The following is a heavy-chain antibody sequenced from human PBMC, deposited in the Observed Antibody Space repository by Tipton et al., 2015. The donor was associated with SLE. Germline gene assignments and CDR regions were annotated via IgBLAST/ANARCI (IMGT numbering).Heavy chain of an antibody. V-gene: IGHV4-4*02. CDR1: GDSISNGDW. CDR2: IYHRGNT. Sequence: SLRLSCAVSGDSISNGDWWSWVRQPPGKGLEYIGEIYHRGNTNDNPSLKSRVTISVDKSTNHFFLKLTSVTAADTAVYYCATGHFDYWGQGSLVTVSS. J-gene: IGHJ4*02. D-gene: IGHD1-14*01. CDR3: ATGHFDY.